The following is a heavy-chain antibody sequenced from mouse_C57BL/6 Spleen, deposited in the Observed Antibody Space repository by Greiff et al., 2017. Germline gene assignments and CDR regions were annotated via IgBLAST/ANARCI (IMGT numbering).Heavy chain of an antibody. D-gene: IGHD4-1*01. Sequence: QVQLQQPGAELVKPGASVKLSCKASGYTFTSYWMHWVKQRPGQGLEWIGMIHPNSGSTNYNEKFKSKATLTVDKSSSTAYMQLSSLTSEDSAVYYCARSTGYDAMDYWGQGTSVTVSS. CDR1: GYTFTSYW. V-gene: IGHV1-64*01. J-gene: IGHJ4*01. CDR3: ARSTGYDAMDY. CDR2: IHPNSGST.